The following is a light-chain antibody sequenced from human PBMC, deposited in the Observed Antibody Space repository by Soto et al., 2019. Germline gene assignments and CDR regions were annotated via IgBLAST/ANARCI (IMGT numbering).Light chain of an antibody. J-gene: IGKJ1*01. V-gene: IGKV3-11*01. CDR1: QYVSSF. CDR3: QQRYNWPPT. CDR2: DAS. Sequence: EIVLTQSPATLSLSPGERATLSCRASQYVSSFLAWYQQKAGQAPRLLIYDASHRATGIPARFSGSGSGTDFTLTINSLEPEDFALYYCQQRYNWPPTFGQGTMV.